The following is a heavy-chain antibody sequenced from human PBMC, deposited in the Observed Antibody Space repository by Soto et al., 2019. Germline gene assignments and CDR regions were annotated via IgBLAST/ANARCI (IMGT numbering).Heavy chain of an antibody. D-gene: IGHD6-19*01. J-gene: IGHJ4*02. CDR2: IKQDGSEK. V-gene: IGHV3-7*01. CDR1: GFTFSSYW. Sequence: VQLVESGGGLVQPGGSLRLSCAASGFTFSSYWMSWVRQAPGKGLEWVANIKQDGSEKYYVDSVKGRFTISRDNAKNSLYLQMNSLRAEDTAVYYCARARTVAGTYYFDYWGQGTLVTVSS. CDR3: ARARTVAGTYYFDY.